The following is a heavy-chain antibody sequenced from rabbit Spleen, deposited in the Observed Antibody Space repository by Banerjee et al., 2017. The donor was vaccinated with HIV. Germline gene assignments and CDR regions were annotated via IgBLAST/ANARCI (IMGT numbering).Heavy chain of an antibody. Sequence: QEQLEESGGDLVKPGASLTLTCIASGVSFSGSSYMCWVRQAPGKGLEWIACIDASDSGFTYFASWAKGRFTISKTSSTSVTLQMTSLTAADTATYFCARDLVTAIGWNFALWGPGTLVTVS. J-gene: IGHJ4*01. CDR3: ARDLVTAIGWNFAL. V-gene: IGHV1S45*01. CDR1: GVSFSGSSY. CDR2: IDASDSGFT. D-gene: IGHD7-1*01.